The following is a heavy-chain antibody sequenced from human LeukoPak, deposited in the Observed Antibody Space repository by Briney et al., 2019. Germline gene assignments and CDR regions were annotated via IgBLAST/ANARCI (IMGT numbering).Heavy chain of an antibody. D-gene: IGHD3-10*01. Sequence: GGSLRLSCAASGFTFSSYAMSWVRQAPGKGLEWVSGISGSGGSTYYADSVKGRFTISRDNSKKTLYLQMNSLRAADTATYYCAKAQWYYYGSGTHWDYWGQGTLVTVSS. CDR3: AKAQWYYYGSGTHWDY. V-gene: IGHV3-23*01. CDR2: ISGSGGST. CDR1: GFTFSSYA. J-gene: IGHJ4*02.